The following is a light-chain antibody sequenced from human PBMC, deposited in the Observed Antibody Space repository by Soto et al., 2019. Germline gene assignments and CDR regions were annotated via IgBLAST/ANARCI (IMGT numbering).Light chain of an antibody. J-gene: IGLJ1*01. CDR2: NND. CDR3: GTWDSSLDTFV. CDR1: RSNIGYNY. Sequence: QSVLTQPPSVSAAPGQKVTTSCSGTRSNIGYNYVSWYQQFPDAAPQLFIYNNDKRPSGIPDRFSGSKSGTSATLRISGLQTGDEADYYCGTWDSSLDTFVFGTGTKLTVL. V-gene: IGLV1-51*01.